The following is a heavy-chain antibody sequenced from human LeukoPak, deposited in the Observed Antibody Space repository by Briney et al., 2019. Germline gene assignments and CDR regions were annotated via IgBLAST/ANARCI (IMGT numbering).Heavy chain of an antibody. D-gene: IGHD3-10*01. Sequence: GGSLRLSCAVSGFTFSSYEMNWVRQAPGKGLEWVSYISSSGSTIYYADSVKGRFTISRDNAKNSLYLQMNSLRAEDTAVYYCARELSGRDRAYYYYYYMDVWGKGTTVTISS. CDR1: GFTFSSYE. J-gene: IGHJ6*03. CDR3: ARELSGRDRAYYYYYYMDV. CDR2: ISSSGSTI. V-gene: IGHV3-48*03.